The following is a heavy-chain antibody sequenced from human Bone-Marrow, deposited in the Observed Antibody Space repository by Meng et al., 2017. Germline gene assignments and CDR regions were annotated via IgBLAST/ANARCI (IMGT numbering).Heavy chain of an antibody. V-gene: IGHV5-51*01. J-gene: IGHJ3*02. Sequence: GESLKISCKGSGFSFTSYWIGWVRQMPGKGLEWMGIIYPTDSDTRYSPSFQGQVTISADKSISTAYLQWSSLKASDTAMYYCARRGYCSSTSCYDGGAFAIWGQGTRVTVSS. D-gene: IGHD2-2*01. CDR1: GFSFTSYW. CDR2: IYPTDSDT. CDR3: ARRGYCSSTSCYDGGAFAI.